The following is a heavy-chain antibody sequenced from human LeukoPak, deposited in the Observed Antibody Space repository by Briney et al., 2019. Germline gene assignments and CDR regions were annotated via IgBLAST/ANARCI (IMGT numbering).Heavy chain of an antibody. J-gene: IGHJ5*02. CDR1: GYTFTGYY. CDR2: MNLSSGGT. CDR3: VRDDVSP. Sequence: GASVKVSCKTAGYTFTGYYIHWVRQAPGQGLEWMGWMNLSSGGTNYAQNVHGRVTIARDTAISTTSMELSRLRSDDTAVYYCVRDDVSPWGQGALVTVSS. V-gene: IGHV1-2*02.